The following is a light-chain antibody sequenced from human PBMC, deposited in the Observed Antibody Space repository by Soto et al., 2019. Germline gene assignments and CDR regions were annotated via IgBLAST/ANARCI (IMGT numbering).Light chain of an antibody. CDR3: QQYDTSPWT. V-gene: IGKV3-20*01. CDR1: QSVDSTY. CDR2: ATS. J-gene: IGKJ1*01. Sequence: DMVLTGSPGTLAFSPGDRATLPSTASQSVDSTYLAWYQQKPDKSPRLLIYATSTRAAGIPERFSGSGSGTDFTLTISRLEPDDVAVYYCQQYDTSPWTVGQGTKVDNK.